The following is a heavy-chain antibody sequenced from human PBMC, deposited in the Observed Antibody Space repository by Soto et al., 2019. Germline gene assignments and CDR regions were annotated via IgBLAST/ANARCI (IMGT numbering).Heavy chain of an antibody. CDR1: GYTFTSYA. CDR3: ATELADYDYVWGSYRSGDAFDI. J-gene: IGHJ3*02. CDR2: INAGNGNT. D-gene: IGHD3-16*02. V-gene: IGHV1-3*01. Sequence: QVQLVQSGAEVKKPGASVKVSCKASGYTFTSYAMHWVRQAPGQRLEWMGWINAGNGNTKYSQKFQGRVTITRDTSASTGCMELSSLRSEDTAVYYCATELADYDYVWGSYRSGDAFDIWGQGTMVTVSS.